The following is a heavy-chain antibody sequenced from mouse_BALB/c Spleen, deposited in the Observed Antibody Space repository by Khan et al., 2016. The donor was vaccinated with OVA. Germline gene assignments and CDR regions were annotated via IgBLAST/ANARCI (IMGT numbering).Heavy chain of an antibody. CDR3: AKGLWSYYFALDY. CDR1: GFSLSDYD. J-gene: IGHJ4*01. Sequence: QVQLKQSGPGLVAPSQSLSITCTVSGFSLSDYDVSWIRQPPGKGLVWLGVIWGGGSTYYNSALNYRLSISKHNSKSQVFLKMNSLQTDDTAIYYSAKGLWSYYFALDYCGQGTSGTVSS. V-gene: IGHV2-6-5*01. CDR2: IWGGGST. D-gene: IGHD1-1*02.